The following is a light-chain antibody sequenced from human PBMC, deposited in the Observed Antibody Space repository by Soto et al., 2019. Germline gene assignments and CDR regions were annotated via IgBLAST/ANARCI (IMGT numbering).Light chain of an antibody. CDR3: HQYPAAPLT. J-gene: IGKJ4*01. CDR2: GTS. Sequence: EIVLTQSPGTLSLSPGERASLSCRTSQSLSGSYLAWFQQRPGQPPRLLIYGTSRRATGVPDRFTGSGSGTDFTLTITRLEPEDFAVYYCHQYPAAPLTFGGGTKVEIK. CDR1: QSLSGSY. V-gene: IGKV3-20*01.